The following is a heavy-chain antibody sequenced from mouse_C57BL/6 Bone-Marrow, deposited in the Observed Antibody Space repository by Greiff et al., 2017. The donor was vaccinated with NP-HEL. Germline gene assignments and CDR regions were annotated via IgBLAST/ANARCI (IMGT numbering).Heavy chain of an antibody. CDR1: GYTFTSYW. Sequence: VQLQQSGAELAKPGASVTLSCKASGYTFTSYWMHWVKQRPGQGLEWIGYINPSSGYTKYNQKFKDKATLTADKSSSTAYMQLSSLTYEDSAVYYCHYYYGSSYYFDYWGQGTTLTVSS. V-gene: IGHV1-7*01. CDR3: HYYYGSSYYFDY. D-gene: IGHD1-1*01. CDR2: INPSSGYT. J-gene: IGHJ2*01.